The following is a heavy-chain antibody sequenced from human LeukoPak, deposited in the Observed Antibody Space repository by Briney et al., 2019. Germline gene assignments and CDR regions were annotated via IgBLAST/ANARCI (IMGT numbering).Heavy chain of an antibody. Sequence: GGSLRLSCVVSGFTFSSYSMIWVRQAPGKGLQRVANMKKDGSETKYVESVKGRFTISRDNAKNSLYLQMNSLRAEDTAVYYCGRHRSGSGTYFIDYWGQGTLVSVSS. J-gene: IGHJ4*02. CDR2: MKKDGSET. CDR3: GRHRSGSGTYFIDY. CDR1: GFTFSSYS. V-gene: IGHV3-7*01. D-gene: IGHD3-10*01.